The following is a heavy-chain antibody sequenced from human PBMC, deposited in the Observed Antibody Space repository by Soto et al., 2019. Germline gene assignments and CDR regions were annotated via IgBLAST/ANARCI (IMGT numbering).Heavy chain of an antibody. CDR2: IIPILGIA. CDR3: ARERAEYSSGWPFDY. V-gene: IGHV1-69*08. Sequence: QVQLVQSGAEVKKPGSSVKVSCKASGGTFSSYTISWVRQAPGQGLEWMGRIIPILGIANYAQKFQGRVTITADKSTRTAYMELSSLRSEDTAVYYCARERAEYSSGWPFDYWGQGTLVTVSS. J-gene: IGHJ4*02. D-gene: IGHD6-19*01. CDR1: GGTFSSYT.